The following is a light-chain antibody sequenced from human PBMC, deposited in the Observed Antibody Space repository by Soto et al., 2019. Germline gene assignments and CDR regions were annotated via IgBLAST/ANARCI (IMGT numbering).Light chain of an antibody. CDR2: EVS. CDR1: SSDVGGYNY. CDR3: SSYKSRSTWV. J-gene: IGLJ3*02. Sequence: QSVLAQPASVSGSPGQSITISCTGTSSDVGGYNYVSWYQQHPGKAPKLMIYEVSNRPSGVSNRFSGSKSGNTASLTISGLQAEEEADYYCSSYKSRSTWVFGGGTQLTV. V-gene: IGLV2-14*01.